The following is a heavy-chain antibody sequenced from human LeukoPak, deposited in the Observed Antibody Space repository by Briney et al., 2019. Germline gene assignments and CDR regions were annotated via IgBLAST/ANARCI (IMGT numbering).Heavy chain of an antibody. D-gene: IGHD2-21*02. CDR2: INWSGGST. CDR3: ARGTASYCGGDCPIDY. V-gene: IGHV3-20*04. J-gene: IGHJ4*02. Sequence: PGGSLRLSCAASGFTFDDYGLSWVRQAPGKGLECVSGINWSGGSTTYADSVKGRFTISRDNAKNSLYLQMNSLRAEDTALYYCARGTASYCGGDCPIDYWGQGTLVTVSS. CDR1: GFTFDDYG.